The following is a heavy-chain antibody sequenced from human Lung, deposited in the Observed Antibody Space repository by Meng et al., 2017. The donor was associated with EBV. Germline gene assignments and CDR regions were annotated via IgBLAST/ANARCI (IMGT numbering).Heavy chain of an antibody. J-gene: IGHJ4*02. Sequence: QVHLLRSGAEVKKPGASVGVSCEASGYTFASYGSSWLRQAPGQGLEWMGWVVNNVDTYSAQKFQGRVTMTTDTHTSTAFMELRSLRSDDTAVYYCARGTPGRSYSDYWGQGTLVTVSS. V-gene: IGHV1-18*01. CDR3: ARGTPGRSYSDY. D-gene: IGHD3-10*01. CDR1: GYTFASYG. CDR2: VVNNVDT.